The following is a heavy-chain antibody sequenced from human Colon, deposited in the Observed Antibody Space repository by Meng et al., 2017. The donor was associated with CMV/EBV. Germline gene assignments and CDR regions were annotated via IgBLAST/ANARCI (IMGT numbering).Heavy chain of an antibody. Sequence: GESLKISCAASAVTFDDNDMQWVRQAPGKGLEWVASISSSTYHMFYADSVKGRFTVSRDNSKNSLHLQMDRLRDEDSAVYYCVKGWQYQLLLGGGDSWGQGTLVTVSS. CDR3: VKGWQYQLLLGGGDS. CDR1: AVTFDDND. D-gene: IGHD2-2*01. V-gene: IGHV3-21*06. J-gene: IGHJ4*02. CDR2: ISSSTYHM.